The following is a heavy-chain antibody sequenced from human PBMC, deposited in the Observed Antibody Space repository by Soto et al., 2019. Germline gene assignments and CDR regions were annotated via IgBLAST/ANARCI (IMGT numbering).Heavy chain of an antibody. D-gene: IGHD3-3*02. CDR3: PTDGNLEHSSTAFDY. CDR1: GGTFSSYT. Sequence: GAPVKVCCKASGGTFSSYTISWVRQAPGQGLEWMGRIIPILGIANYAQKFQGRVMITADKSTSTAYMELSSLRSEDTAVYYCPTDGNLEHSSTAFDYWGQGTLVTVSP. CDR2: IIPILGIA. V-gene: IGHV1-69*04. J-gene: IGHJ4*02.